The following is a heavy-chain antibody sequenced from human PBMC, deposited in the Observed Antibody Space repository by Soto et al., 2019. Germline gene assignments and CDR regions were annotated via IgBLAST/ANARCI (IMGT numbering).Heavy chain of an antibody. CDR2: ISAYNGNT. Sequence: QVQLVQCGAEVKKPGASVKVSCKSSGYTFTSYGISWVRQAPGQGLEWMGWISAYNGNTNYAQKLQGRVTMTTGTSTSTAYMELRSMRSDDTAVYYCARVAGGNEHGRAIMIWGQGTLVTVSS. V-gene: IGHV1-18*04. J-gene: IGHJ4*02. D-gene: IGHD2-15*01. CDR3: ARVAGGNEHGRAIMI. CDR1: GYTFTSYG.